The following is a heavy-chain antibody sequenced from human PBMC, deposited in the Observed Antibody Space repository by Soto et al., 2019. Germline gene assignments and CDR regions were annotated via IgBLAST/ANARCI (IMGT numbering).Heavy chain of an antibody. CDR3: AKDIGYDYVWGSYRYTPSYGMDV. Sequence: GGSLRLSCAASGFTFDDYTMHWVRQAPGKGLEWVSLISWDGGSTYYADSVKGRFTISRDNSKNSLYLQMNSLRTEDTALYYCAKDIGYDYVWGSYRYTPSYGMDVWGQGTTVTVSS. CDR1: GFTFDDYT. J-gene: IGHJ6*02. V-gene: IGHV3-43*01. D-gene: IGHD3-16*02. CDR2: ISWDGGST.